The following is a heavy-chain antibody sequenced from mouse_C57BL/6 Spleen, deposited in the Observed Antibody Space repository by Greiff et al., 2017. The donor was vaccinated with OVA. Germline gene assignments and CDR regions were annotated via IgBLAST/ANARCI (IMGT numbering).Heavy chain of an antibody. CDR1: GYTFTSYW. Sequence: QVQLKQPGAELVKPGASVKLSCKASGYTFTSYWMQWVKQRPGQGLEWIGEIDPSDSYTNYNQKFKGKATLTVDTSSSTAYMQLSSLTSEDSAVYYCARSDYGSSPAWFAYWGQGTLVTVSA. J-gene: IGHJ3*01. D-gene: IGHD1-1*01. CDR2: IDPSDSYT. V-gene: IGHV1-50*01. CDR3: ARSDYGSSPAWFAY.